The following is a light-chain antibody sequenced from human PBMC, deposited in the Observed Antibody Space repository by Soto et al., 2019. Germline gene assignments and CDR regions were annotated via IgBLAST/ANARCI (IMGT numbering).Light chain of an antibody. CDR2: AAS. CDR1: QSISSY. J-gene: IGKJ4*01. CDR3: QLPGLT. V-gene: IGKV1-39*01. Sequence: DIQMTQSPSSLSASVGDRVTITCRASQSISSYLNWYQQKPGKAPKLLIYAASSLQSGVPSRFSGSGSGTDFTLTISSLQPEDFSTYYGQLPGLTFGGGTKVEIK.